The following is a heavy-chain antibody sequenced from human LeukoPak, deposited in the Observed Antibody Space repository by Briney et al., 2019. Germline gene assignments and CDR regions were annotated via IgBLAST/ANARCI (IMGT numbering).Heavy chain of an antibody. CDR1: GFSFSSYG. Sequence: GGSLRLSCAGSGFSFSSYGMHWVRQAPGKGLEWMAFIRSDGSNKYYADSVKGRFTISRDNSKNTLYLQMNSLRAEDTAVYYCARPMTTVTTGNDYWGQGTLVTVSS. D-gene: IGHD4-11*01. CDR3: ARPMTTVTTGNDY. J-gene: IGHJ4*02. CDR2: IRSDGSNK. V-gene: IGHV3-30*02.